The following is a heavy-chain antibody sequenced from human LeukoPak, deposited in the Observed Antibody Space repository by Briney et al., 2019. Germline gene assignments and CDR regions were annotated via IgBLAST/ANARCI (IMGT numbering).Heavy chain of an antibody. CDR3: ARVYSSGWTTDY. Sequence: ASVKVSCKASGYTFTGYYMHWVRQAPGQGLEWVGWINPNSGGTNYAQKLQGRVTMTTDTSTSTAYMELRSLRSDDTAVYYCARVYSSGWTTDYWGQGTLVTVSS. CDR1: GYTFTGYY. J-gene: IGHJ4*02. D-gene: IGHD6-19*01. CDR2: INPNSGGT. V-gene: IGHV1-2*02.